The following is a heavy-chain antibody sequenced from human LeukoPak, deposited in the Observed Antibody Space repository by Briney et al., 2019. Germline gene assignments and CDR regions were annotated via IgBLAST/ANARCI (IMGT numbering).Heavy chain of an antibody. CDR1: GYTFTSYG. J-gene: IGHJ4*02. CDR2: ISAYNGNT. D-gene: IGHD3-22*01. V-gene: IGHV1-18*01. Sequence: ASVKVSCTASGYTFTSYGISWVRQAPGQGLEWMGWISAYNGNTNYAQKLQGRVTMTTDTSTSTAYMELRSLRSDDTAVYYCARWGDYYDSSGYPSDYWGQGTLVTVSS. CDR3: ARWGDYYDSSGYPSDY.